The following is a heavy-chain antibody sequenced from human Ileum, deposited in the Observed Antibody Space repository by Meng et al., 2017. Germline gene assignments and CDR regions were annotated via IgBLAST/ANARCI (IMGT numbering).Heavy chain of an antibody. V-gene: IGHV4-4*02. J-gene: IGHJ4*02. Sequence: QAQLQESGPGLVKPSGTLSLTCAVSGGSSSSSIWWSWVRQPPEKGLEWIGEIHHSGTTNYSPSLKSRLTISVDKSKNQFSLKLQSVTAADTAVYFCARGVVSGSHYNTYWGQGILVTVSS. D-gene: IGHD3-10*01. CDR2: IHHSGTT. CDR3: ARGVVSGSHYNTY. CDR1: GGSSSSSIW.